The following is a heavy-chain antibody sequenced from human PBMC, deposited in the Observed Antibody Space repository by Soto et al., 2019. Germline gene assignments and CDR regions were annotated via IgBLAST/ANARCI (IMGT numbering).Heavy chain of an antibody. V-gene: IGHV4-59*01. CDR1: GDSISNYY. CDR2: IYYTGST. CDR3: AKYRRTEAEGYTLDY. D-gene: IGHD6-13*01. J-gene: IGHJ4*02. Sequence: NPSETLSLTCTVSGDSISNYYWSWIRQPPGKRLEWIGYIYYTGSTIYNPPLESRVTMSVDTSKNQFSLKVNSVNAADTAVYYCAKYRRTEAEGYTLDYWGRGTLVTVSS.